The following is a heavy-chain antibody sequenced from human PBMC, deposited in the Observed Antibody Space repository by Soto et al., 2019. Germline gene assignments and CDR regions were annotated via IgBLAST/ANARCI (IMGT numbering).Heavy chain of an antibody. CDR3: ATRDYDFWSGYYTGSPYYYYGMDV. Sequence: PGGSLRLSCAASGFTFSSYAMSWVRQAPGKGLKWVSAISGSGGSTYYADSVKGRFTISRDNSKNTLYLQMNSLRAEDTAVYYCATRDYDFWSGYYTGSPYYYYGMDVWGQGTTVTVSS. CDR2: ISGSGGST. V-gene: IGHV3-23*01. D-gene: IGHD3-3*01. CDR1: GFTFSSYA. J-gene: IGHJ6*02.